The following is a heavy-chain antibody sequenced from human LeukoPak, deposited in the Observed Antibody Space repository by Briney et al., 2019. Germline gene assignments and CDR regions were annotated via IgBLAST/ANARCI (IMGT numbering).Heavy chain of an antibody. CDR2: ISGSGGST. CDR3: AKTTTYLLSSYYFDY. CDR1: GFTFSSYA. J-gene: IGHJ4*02. D-gene: IGHD3-16*02. V-gene: IGHV3-23*01. Sequence: GGSLRLSCAASGFTFSSYALSWVRQAPGKGLEWVSAISGSGGSTYYADSVKGRFTISRDNSKNTLYLQMNSLRAEDTAVYYCAKTTTYLLSSYYFDYWGQETLVTVSS.